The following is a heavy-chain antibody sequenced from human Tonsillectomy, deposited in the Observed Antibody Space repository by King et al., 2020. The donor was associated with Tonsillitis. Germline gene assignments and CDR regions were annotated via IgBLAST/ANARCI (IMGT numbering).Heavy chain of an antibody. V-gene: IGHV1-8*01. J-gene: IGHJ4*02. D-gene: IGHD5-18*01. CDR1: GYTFTSSD. CDR2: MNPTNGNT. CDR3: ARGNVHTTISGDY. Sequence: MQLVQSGAEVKKPGASVKVSCKASGYTFTSSDINWVRQATGQGLEWMGWMNPTNGNTGYAQKFQGRLTMTSDSSISTAYMELSSLRSDDTAVYYCARGNVHTTISGDYWGQGTLVTVSS.